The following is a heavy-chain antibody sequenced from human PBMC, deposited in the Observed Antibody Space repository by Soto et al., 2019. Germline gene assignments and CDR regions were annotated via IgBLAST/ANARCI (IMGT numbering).Heavy chain of an antibody. V-gene: IGHV3-30-3*01. J-gene: IGHJ4*02. CDR3: ARDQDGPFDY. D-gene: IGHD2-8*01. Sequence: GGSLILSCAASGFTFSSYAIHWVRQAPGKGLEWVAVISYDGSNKYYADSVKGRFTISRDNSKNTLYLQMNSLRAEDTAVYYCARDQDGPFDYWGQGTLVTVS. CDR1: GFTFSSYA. CDR2: ISYDGSNK.